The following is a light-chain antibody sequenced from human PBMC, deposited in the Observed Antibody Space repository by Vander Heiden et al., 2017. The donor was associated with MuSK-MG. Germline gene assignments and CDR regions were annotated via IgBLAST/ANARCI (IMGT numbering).Light chain of an antibody. CDR1: QSISSY. V-gene: IGKV1-39*01. CDR2: AAS. J-gene: IGKJ2*01. CDR3: QQCYSTPQT. Sequence: DIQLTQSPSSLSASVGDRVTITCRASQSISSYLNWYQQKPGKAPKLLIYAASSLQTGVPSRFRGSGSVTDFTRTISRLQPQDLATYYCQQCYSTPQTFGQGTKLEIK.